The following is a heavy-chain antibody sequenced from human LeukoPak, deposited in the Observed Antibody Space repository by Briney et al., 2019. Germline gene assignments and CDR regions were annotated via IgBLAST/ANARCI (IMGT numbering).Heavy chain of an antibody. CDR1: GFTFTTYW. CDR3: ARDAVDTANAV. D-gene: IGHD5-18*01. V-gene: IGHV3-74*01. CDR2: INSDASIT. Sequence: PGGSLRLSCAASGFTFTTYWMHWVRHAPGKGLVWVSHINSDASITTYADSVNGRFPISRDNAKNTLYLQMNSLRAEDTPVYYCARDAVDTANAVWGQGTTVTVSS. J-gene: IGHJ6*02.